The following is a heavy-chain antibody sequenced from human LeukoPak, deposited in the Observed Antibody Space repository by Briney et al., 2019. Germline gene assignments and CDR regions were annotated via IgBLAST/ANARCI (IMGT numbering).Heavy chain of an antibody. Sequence: SETLSLTCTVSGGSISGSYWNWIRQPPGKGLEWIGYIYYSGSTNYNPSLKSRVTISVDTSKKQFSLKLSSVTAADTAVYYCASRTRGYSSTWFDPWGQGTLVTVSS. CDR1: GGSISGSY. CDR2: IYYSGST. D-gene: IGHD6-13*01. CDR3: ASRTRGYSSTWFDP. V-gene: IGHV4-59*01. J-gene: IGHJ5*02.